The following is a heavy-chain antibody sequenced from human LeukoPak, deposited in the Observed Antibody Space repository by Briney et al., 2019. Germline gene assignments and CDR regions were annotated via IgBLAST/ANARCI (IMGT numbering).Heavy chain of an antibody. CDR2: IYYSGST. J-gene: IGHJ4*02. V-gene: IGHV4-30-4*08. D-gene: IGHD1-1*01. CDR1: GGSISSGDYY. CDR3: ARAFWSDVSRVDY. Sequence: SETLSLTCAVSGGSISSGDYYWSWIRQPPGKGLEWIGYIYYSGSTYYNPSLKSRIIISVDTSKNMFSLKLSSVIAADTAVYYCARAFWSDVSRVDYWGQGTLVTVSS.